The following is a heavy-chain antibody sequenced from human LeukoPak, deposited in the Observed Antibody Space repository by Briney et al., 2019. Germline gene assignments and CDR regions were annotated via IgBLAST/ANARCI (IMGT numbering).Heavy chain of an antibody. CDR2: IDNEGSST. Sequence: GGSLRLSCAASGFTFSSYWMHWVRHAPGKGLVQVSRIDNEGSSTSYADSVKGRFTISRDNAKNRLYVQMNSLRVEDTAVYYCATGSGLWSPDWWGQGTLVTVSS. D-gene: IGHD5-18*01. CDR1: GFTFSSYW. J-gene: IGHJ4*02. V-gene: IGHV3-74*01. CDR3: ATGSGLWSPDW.